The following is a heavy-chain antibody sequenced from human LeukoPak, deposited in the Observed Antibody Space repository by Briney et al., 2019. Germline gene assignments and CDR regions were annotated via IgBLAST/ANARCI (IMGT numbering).Heavy chain of an antibody. V-gene: IGHV4-39*07. D-gene: IGHD5-12*01. CDR1: GGSISSSSYY. J-gene: IGHJ4*02. CDR3: ARGDMVAKVFDY. Sequence: KSSETLSLTCTVSGGSISSSSYYWGWIRQPPGKGLEWIGTIFYSGSTYYNPSLKSRVTVSLDTSKNQFSLKLSSVTAADTAVYYCARGDMVAKVFDYWGQGTLVTVSS. CDR2: IFYSGST.